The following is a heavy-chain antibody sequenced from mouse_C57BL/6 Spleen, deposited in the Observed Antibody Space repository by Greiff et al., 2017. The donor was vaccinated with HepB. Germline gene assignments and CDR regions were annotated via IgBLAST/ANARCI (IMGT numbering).Heavy chain of an antibody. J-gene: IGHJ4*01. D-gene: IGHD3-2*02. CDR3: ARSGSSMDY. CDR1: GYTFTSYW. CDR2: IDPSDSYT. Sequence: QVQLQQPGAELVMPGASVKLSCKASGYTFTSYWMHWVKQRPGQGLEWIGEIDPSDSYTNYNQKFKGKSTLTVDKSSSTAYMQPSSLTSEDSAVYYCARSGSSMDYWGQGTSVTVSS. V-gene: IGHV1-69*01.